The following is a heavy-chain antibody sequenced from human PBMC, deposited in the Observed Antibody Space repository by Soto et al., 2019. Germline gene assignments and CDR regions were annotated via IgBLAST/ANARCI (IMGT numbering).Heavy chain of an antibody. D-gene: IGHD3-22*01. CDR2: ISAYNGNT. CDR3: ARDRGSSGYYYYYYGMDV. Sequence: GASVKVSCKASGYTFTSYAMHWVRQAPGQRLEWMGWISAYNGNTNYAQKLQGRVTMTTDTSTSTAYMELRSLRSDDTAVYYCARDRGSSGYYYYYYGMDVWGQGTTVTVSS. V-gene: IGHV1-18*01. J-gene: IGHJ6*02. CDR1: GYTFTSYA.